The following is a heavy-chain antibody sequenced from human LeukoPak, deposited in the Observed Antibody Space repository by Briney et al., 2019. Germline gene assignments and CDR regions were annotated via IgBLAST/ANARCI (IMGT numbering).Heavy chain of an antibody. J-gene: IGHJ4*02. Sequence: PGGSLRLSCAASGFTFSSYSMNWVRQAPGKGLEWVSSISRSSSYIYYADSVKGRFTISRDNSKNTLYLQMNSLRAEDTAVYYCAKDFCSGGSCYSGSDHWGQGTLVTVSS. D-gene: IGHD2-15*01. CDR1: GFTFSSYS. CDR2: ISRSSSYI. V-gene: IGHV3-21*04. CDR3: AKDFCSGGSCYSGSDH.